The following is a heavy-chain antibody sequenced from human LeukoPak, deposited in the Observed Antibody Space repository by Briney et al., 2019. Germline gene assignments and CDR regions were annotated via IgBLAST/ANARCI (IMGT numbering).Heavy chain of an antibody. CDR3: ARELRTFDS. Sequence: GGTLRLSCAASGSTFSSYWMAWVRQAPGKGLEWVANIKHNGDDLNYVDSVEGRFTIARDNAQNSLYLQIASLRAEDTAVYYCARELRTFDSWGQGTLVTVSS. V-gene: IGHV3-7*01. CDR2: IKHNGDDL. J-gene: IGHJ4*02. CDR1: GSTFSSYW. D-gene: IGHD3-16*01.